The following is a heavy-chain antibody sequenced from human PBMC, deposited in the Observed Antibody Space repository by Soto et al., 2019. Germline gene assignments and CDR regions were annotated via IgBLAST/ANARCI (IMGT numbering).Heavy chain of an antibody. Sequence: QEQMVQSGPEVKKPGASVKVSCKASGYTFSGYYIHWLRQAPGQGLEWMGWINPNSGGTNYAQKFQGRVTVTRDTPTSTAYMELSRLTADDTAVYYCARSLTEGYCTITGCYTRPLYGMDVWGQGTTVTVSS. CDR3: ARSLTEGYCTITGCYTRPLYGMDV. D-gene: IGHD2-2*02. V-gene: IGHV1-2*02. CDR2: INPNSGGT. J-gene: IGHJ6*02. CDR1: GYTFSGYY.